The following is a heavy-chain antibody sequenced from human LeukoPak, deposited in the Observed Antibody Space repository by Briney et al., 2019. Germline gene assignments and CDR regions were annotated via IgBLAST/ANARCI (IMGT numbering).Heavy chain of an antibody. J-gene: IGHJ4*02. CDR1: GGSISTYY. Sequence: PSETLSLTCTVSGGSISTYYWSWIRQPPGKGLEWIGYIYYTGSTNYNPSLKSRVTISVDTSKNQFSLKLSSVTAADTAVYYCARVMVTNAHPFDYWGQGTLVTVSS. V-gene: IGHV4-59*08. CDR2: IYYTGST. D-gene: IGHD2-8*01. CDR3: ARVMVTNAHPFDY.